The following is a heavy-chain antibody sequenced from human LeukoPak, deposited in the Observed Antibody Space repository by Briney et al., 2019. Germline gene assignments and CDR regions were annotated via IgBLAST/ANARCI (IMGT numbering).Heavy chain of an antibody. CDR2: INQGGST. Sequence: SETLSLTCAVYGGSFSDYYWSWIRQPPGKGLEWIGEINQGGSTNYNPSLKSRVTISVDTSKNQFSLKLSSVTAADTAVYYCARHRCSGGSCYPMNWFDPWGQGTLVTVSS. CDR3: ARHRCSGGSCYPMNWFDP. V-gene: IGHV4-34*01. J-gene: IGHJ5*02. D-gene: IGHD2-15*01. CDR1: GGSFSDYY.